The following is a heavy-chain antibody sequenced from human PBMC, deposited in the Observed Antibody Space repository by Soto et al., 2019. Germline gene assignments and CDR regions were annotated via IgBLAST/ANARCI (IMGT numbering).Heavy chain of an antibody. Sequence: QVQLVQSGAEVKKPGSSVKVSCKASGGTFSSYAISWVRQAPGQGLEWMGGIIPIFGTANYAQKFQGRVTIPADESTSTAYMELSSLRSEDTAVYYCTRARIVIMIVVVTSGFDLWGRGTVVTVSS. CDR3: TRARIVIMIVVVTSGFDL. CDR2: IIPIFGTA. D-gene: IGHD3-22*01. J-gene: IGHJ2*01. CDR1: GGTFSSYA. V-gene: IGHV1-69*12.